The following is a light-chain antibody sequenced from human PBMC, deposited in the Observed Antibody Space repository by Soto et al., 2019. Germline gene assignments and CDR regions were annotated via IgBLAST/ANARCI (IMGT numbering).Light chain of an antibody. V-gene: IGKV1-39*01. CDR1: QSISSY. CDR3: QESYNIPRT. CDR2: GAS. J-gene: IGKJ2*01. Sequence: DIQMTQSPSSLSASVGDRVTITCRASQSISSYLNWYQQKPGNAPKLLIYGASSLQSGVPSRFSGSESGTDFTLTITSLQPEDVATYYCQESYNIPRTFGQGTKLEIK.